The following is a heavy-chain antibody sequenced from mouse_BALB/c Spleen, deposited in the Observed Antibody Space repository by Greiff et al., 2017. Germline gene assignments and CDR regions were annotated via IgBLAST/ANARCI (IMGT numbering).Heavy chain of an antibody. J-gene: IGHJ4*01. D-gene: IGHD1-1*01. CDR2: IYPGSGST. V-gene: IGHV1-77*01. Sequence: QVQLQQSGPELVKPGASVKMSCKASGYTFTDYVISWVKQRTGQGLEWIGEIYPGSGSTYYNEKFKGKATLTADKSSNTAYMQLSSLTSEDSAVYYCTRTHYYGSSYPYAMDYWGQGTSVTVSS. CDR1: GYTFTDYV. CDR3: TRTHYYGSSYPYAMDY.